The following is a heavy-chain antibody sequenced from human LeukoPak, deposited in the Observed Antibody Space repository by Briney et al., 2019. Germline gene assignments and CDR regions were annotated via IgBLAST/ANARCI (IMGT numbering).Heavy chain of an antibody. J-gene: IGHJ4*02. D-gene: IGHD3-22*01. CDR2: ISYDGSNK. CDR3: ARSYYYDPISHFDY. CDR1: GFTFSSYS. V-gene: IGHV3-30*03. Sequence: GGSLRLSCAASGFTFSSYSMNWVRQAPGKGLEWVAVISYDGSNKYYADSVKGRFTISRDNSKNTLYLQMNSLRAEDTAVYYCARSYYYDPISHFDYWGQGTLVTVSS.